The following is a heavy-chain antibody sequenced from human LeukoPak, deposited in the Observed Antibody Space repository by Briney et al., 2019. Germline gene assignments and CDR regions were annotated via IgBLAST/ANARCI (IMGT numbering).Heavy chain of an antibody. CDR2: INHSGST. Sequence: PSETLSLTCAVYGGSFNDYYWSWIRQPPGKGLEWIGEINHSGSTNYNPSLKSRVTISVDTSKNQFSLKLSSVTAADTAVYYCASLTGTTDYYFYMDVWGKGTPVTVSS. D-gene: IGHD1-20*01. CDR1: GGSFNDYY. J-gene: IGHJ6*03. CDR3: ASLTGTTDYYFYMDV. V-gene: IGHV4-34*01.